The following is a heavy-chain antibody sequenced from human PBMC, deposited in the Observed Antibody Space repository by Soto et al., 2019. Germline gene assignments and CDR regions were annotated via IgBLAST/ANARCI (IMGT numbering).Heavy chain of an antibody. J-gene: IGHJ5*02. Sequence: STTLSLTCTFSGGSISSYYWSWIRQPAGKGLEWIGRICTRVDINYNPSLKSRVTMSVDTSKNQFSLKLSSVTAADTAVYYCARDIGYINGSTRGWFDPWGQGILVTVSS. D-gene: IGHD6-19*01. CDR3: ARDIGYINGSTRGWFDP. V-gene: IGHV4-4*07. CDR2: ICTRVDI. CDR1: GGSISSYY.